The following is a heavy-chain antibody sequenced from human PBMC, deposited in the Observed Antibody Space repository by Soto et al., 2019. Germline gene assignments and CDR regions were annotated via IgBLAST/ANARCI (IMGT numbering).Heavy chain of an antibody. J-gene: IGHJ4*02. CDR3: ARDHSGYDLGPIDY. CDR1: GFTFSSYA. Sequence: PGGSLRLSCAASGFTFSSYAMHWVRQAPGKGLEWVAVISYDGSNKYYADSVKGRFTISRDNSKNTLYLQMNSLRAEDTAVYYCARDHSGYDLGPIDYWGQGTLVTVSS. D-gene: IGHD5-12*01. V-gene: IGHV3-30-3*01. CDR2: ISYDGSNK.